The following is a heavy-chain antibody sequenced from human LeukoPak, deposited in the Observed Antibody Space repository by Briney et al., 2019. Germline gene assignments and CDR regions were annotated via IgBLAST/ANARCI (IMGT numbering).Heavy chain of an antibody. Sequence: SETLSLTCTVSGGSISSYYWSWIRQPAGKGLEWIGRIYTSGSTNYNPSLKSRVTMSVDTSKNQFSLKLSSVTAADTAVYYCATTYVYGGYALSRWGQGTLVTVSS. CDR2: IYTSGST. CDR1: GGSISSYY. D-gene: IGHD4-17*01. V-gene: IGHV4-4*07. J-gene: IGHJ4*02. CDR3: ATTYVYGGYALSR.